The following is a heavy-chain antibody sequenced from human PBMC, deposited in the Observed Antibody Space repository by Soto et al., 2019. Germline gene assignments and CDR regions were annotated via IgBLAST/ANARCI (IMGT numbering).Heavy chain of an antibody. D-gene: IGHD3-10*01. CDR2: ISGSGGST. Sequence: EVQLLESGGGLVQPGGSLRLSCAASGFTFSSYAMSWVRQAPGKGLEWVSAISGSGGSTYYADSVKGRFTISRDNSKNTLYLQMNSLRAEDTAVYYCEKGLWFGELFSRFDDWGQGTLVTVSS. CDR1: GFTFSSYA. J-gene: IGHJ4*02. CDR3: EKGLWFGELFSRFDD. V-gene: IGHV3-23*01.